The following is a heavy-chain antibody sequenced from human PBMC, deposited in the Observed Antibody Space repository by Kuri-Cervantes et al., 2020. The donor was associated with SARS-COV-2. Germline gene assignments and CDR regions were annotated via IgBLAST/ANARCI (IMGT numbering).Heavy chain of an antibody. Sequence: GSLGFCCAVYGGSFSGYYWSWIRQPPGKGLVWIGEINHSGSTNYNPSLKSRVTISVDTSKNQFSLKLSSVTAADTAVYYCARRVVSGMDVWGQGTTVTVSS. CDR3: ARRVVSGMDV. D-gene: IGHD3-22*01. V-gene: IGHV4-34*01. J-gene: IGHJ6*02. CDR2: INHSGST. CDR1: GGSFSGYY.